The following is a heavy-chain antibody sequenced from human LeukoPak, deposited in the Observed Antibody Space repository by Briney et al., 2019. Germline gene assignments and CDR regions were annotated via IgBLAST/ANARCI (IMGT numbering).Heavy chain of an antibody. V-gene: IGHV3-23*01. D-gene: IGHD6-19*01. J-gene: IGHJ4*02. Sequence: PGGSLRLSCSASGFTFSSYAMSWVRQAPGKGLEWVSAISGSGGSTYYADSVKGRFTISRDNSKNTLYLQMNSLRAEDTAVYYCAKFTVAGKFYYFDYWGQGTLVTVSS. CDR2: ISGSGGST. CDR1: GFTFSSYA. CDR3: AKFTVAGKFYYFDY.